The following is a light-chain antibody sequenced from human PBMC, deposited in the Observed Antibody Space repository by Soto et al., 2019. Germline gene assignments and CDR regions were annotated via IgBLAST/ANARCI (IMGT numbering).Light chain of an antibody. Sequence: QSVLTQPASVSGSPGQSVTISCTGPRSDIGDSKFIFWYQHSPGKAPRLLIYEVNNRPSGVSRRFSGSKAGNTASLTISVLLDDDEAEYSCASFRSETILAFGSGTKETDL. CDR2: EVN. CDR3: ASFRSETILA. CDR1: RSDIGDSKF. J-gene: IGLJ6*01. V-gene: IGLV2-14*01.